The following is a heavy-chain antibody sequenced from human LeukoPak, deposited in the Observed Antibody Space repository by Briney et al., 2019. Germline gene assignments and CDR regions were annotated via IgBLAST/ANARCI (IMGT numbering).Heavy chain of an antibody. CDR2: INSDGSST. J-gene: IGHJ4*02. D-gene: IGHD5-24*01. V-gene: IGHV3-74*01. Sequence: GGSLRLSCAASDLTCNSNWMHCVRQGPGKGLVWVSRINSDGSSTTYADSVKGRFTISRDNAKNTLYLQMNSLRVEDTAVYFCARARAGYIFDSWGQGTLVTVSS. CDR3: ARARAGYIFDS. CDR1: DLTCNSNW.